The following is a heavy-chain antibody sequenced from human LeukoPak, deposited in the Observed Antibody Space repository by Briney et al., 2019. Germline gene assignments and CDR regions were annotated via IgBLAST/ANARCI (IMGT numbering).Heavy chain of an antibody. Sequence: PGGSLRLSCAASGFTFSSYGMHWVRQAPGKGLEWVAVIWYDGSNKYYADSVKGRFTISRDNSKNTLHLQMNSLRAEDTAVYYCARTYYDFWSGYWTYYYGMDVWGQGTTVTVSS. CDR2: IWYDGSNK. J-gene: IGHJ6*02. V-gene: IGHV3-33*01. CDR3: ARTYYDFWSGYWTYYYGMDV. CDR1: GFTFSSYG. D-gene: IGHD3-3*01.